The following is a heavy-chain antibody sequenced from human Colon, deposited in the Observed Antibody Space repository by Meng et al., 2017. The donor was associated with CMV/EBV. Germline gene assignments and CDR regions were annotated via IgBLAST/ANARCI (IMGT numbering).Heavy chain of an antibody. J-gene: IGHJ4*02. CDR2: ITWDGTGT. D-gene: IGHD5-24*01. CDR3: VKGKDGYNDY. V-gene: IGHV3-43*01. Sequence: SCPAFGFSFEDSTMPWVRQAPVKGLEWVSLITWDGTGTYHADSVKGRFTISRDNSRNSLYLDMISLRPEDAALYYCVKGKDGYNDYWGQGTLVTVSS. CDR1: GFSFEDST.